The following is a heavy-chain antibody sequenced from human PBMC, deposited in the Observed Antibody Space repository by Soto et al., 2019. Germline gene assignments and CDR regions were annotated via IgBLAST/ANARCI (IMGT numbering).Heavy chain of an antibody. CDR3: ARGVYCSGGSCFPILDYYYYGMDV. Sequence: ASVKVSCKASGYTFTSYDINWVRQATGQGLEWMGWMNPNSGNTGYAQKFQGRVTMTRNTSISTAYMELSSLRSEDTAVYYCARGVYCSGGSCFPILDYYYYGMDVWGQGTTVTVS. J-gene: IGHJ6*02. CDR1: GYTFTSYD. D-gene: IGHD2-15*01. V-gene: IGHV1-8*01. CDR2: MNPNSGNT.